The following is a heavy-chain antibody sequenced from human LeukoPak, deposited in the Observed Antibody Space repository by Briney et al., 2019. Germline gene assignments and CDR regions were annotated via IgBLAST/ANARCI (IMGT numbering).Heavy chain of an antibody. CDR3: ARDSGERGSGSYLIAY. CDR2: INPNSGST. V-gene: IGHV1-2*02. J-gene: IGHJ4*02. Sequence: ASVRVSCKASGYTFTGYYMHWVRQAPGQGLEWMGWINPNSGSTNYAQEFQGRVTMTRATSISTAYMELSRLRSDDTAVYYCARDSGERGSGSYLIAYWGQGTLVTVSS. D-gene: IGHD3-10*01. CDR1: GYTFTGYY.